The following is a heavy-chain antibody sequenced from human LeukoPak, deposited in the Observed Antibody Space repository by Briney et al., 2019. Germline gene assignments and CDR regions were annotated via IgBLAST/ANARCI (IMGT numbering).Heavy chain of an antibody. V-gene: IGHV1-18*01. D-gene: IGHD2-15*01. CDR1: GYTLTMNG. Sequence: ASVKVSFKASGYTLTMNGISWVRQAPGQGLEGMGWISSSNGKTNYAQRLQGRVTMTTDTSTSTAYMGLRSLRSDDTAVYYCARMYCSRGSCYPLFYYYAMDVWGQGTTVTVSS. J-gene: IGHJ6*02. CDR3: ARMYCSRGSCYPLFYYYAMDV. CDR2: ISSSNGKT.